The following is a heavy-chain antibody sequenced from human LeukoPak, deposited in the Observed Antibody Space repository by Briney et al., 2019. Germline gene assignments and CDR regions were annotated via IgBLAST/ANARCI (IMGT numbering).Heavy chain of an antibody. D-gene: IGHD3-3*01. Sequence: GGSLRLSCAASGFTFSDYYMSWIRQAPGKGLEWVSYISSSGSTIYYADSVEGRFTISRDNAKNSLYLQMNSLRAEDTAVYYCARAPVERITIFGVVITFDYWGQGTLVTVSS. CDR2: ISSSGSTI. V-gene: IGHV3-11*04. J-gene: IGHJ4*02. CDR3: ARAPVERITIFGVVITFDY. CDR1: GFTFSDYY.